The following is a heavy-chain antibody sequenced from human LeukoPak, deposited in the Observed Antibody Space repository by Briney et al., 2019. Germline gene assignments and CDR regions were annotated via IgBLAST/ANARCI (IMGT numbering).Heavy chain of an antibody. CDR1: GYTFTGYY. V-gene: IGHV1-2*04. D-gene: IGHD6-13*01. CDR3: ARTRAAAGYYYYGMDV. Sequence: ASVKVSCKASGYTFTGYYMHWVRQAPGQGLEWMGWINPNSGGTNYAQKFQGWVTMTRDTSISTAYMELSRLRSDDTAVYYCARTRAAAGYYYYGMDVWGQGTTVTVSS. CDR2: INPNSGGT. J-gene: IGHJ6*02.